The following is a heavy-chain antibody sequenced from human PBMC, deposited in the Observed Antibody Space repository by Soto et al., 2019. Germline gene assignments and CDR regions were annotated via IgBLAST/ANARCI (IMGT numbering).Heavy chain of an antibody. J-gene: IGHJ6*02. CDR1: GYSFTSYW. CDR2: IDPSDSYT. V-gene: IGHV5-10-1*01. CDR3: ARPAADTVITTYYYGMDV. D-gene: IGHD4-17*01. Sequence: GESLKISCKGSGYSFTSYWISWVRQMPGKGLEWMGRIDPSDSYTNYSPSFQGHVTISADKSISTAYLQWSSLKASDTAMYYCARPAADTVITTYYYGMDVWGQGTTVTVSS.